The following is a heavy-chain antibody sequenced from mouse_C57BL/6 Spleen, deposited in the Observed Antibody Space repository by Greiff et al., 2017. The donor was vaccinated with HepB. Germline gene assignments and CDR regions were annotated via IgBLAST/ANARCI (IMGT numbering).Heavy chain of an antibody. J-gene: IGHJ2*01. D-gene: IGHD2-2*01. CDR1: GYAFSSSW. V-gene: IGHV1-82*01. CDR2: IYPGDGDT. CDR3: ASTYGYDGYFDY. Sequence: QVQLQQSGPELVKPGASVKISCKASGYAFSSSWMNWVKQRPGKGLEWIVRIYPGDGDTNYNGKFKGKATLTADKSSSTAYMQLSSLTSEDSAVYFCASTYGYDGYFDYWGQGTTLTVSS.